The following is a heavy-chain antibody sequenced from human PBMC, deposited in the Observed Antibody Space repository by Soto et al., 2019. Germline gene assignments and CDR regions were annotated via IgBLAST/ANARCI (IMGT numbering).Heavy chain of an antibody. D-gene: IGHD2-15*01. CDR3: ARVVVAATLSYGMDV. Sequence: LRLSCAASGFTFSSYWMHWVRQAPGKGLVWVSRINSDGSSTSYADSVKGRFTISRDNAKNTLYLQMNSLRAEDTAVYYCARVVVAATLSYGMDVWGQGTTVTVSS. V-gene: IGHV3-74*01. CDR1: GFTFSSYW. J-gene: IGHJ6*02. CDR2: INSDGSST.